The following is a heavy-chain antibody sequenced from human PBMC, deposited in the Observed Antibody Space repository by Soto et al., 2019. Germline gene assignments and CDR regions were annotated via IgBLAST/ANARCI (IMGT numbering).Heavy chain of an antibody. CDR1: GFTLSYYA. J-gene: IGHJ4*02. V-gene: IGHV3-64*01. D-gene: IGHD2-21*02. CDR3: AREPPKCGSDCYLLDY. Sequence: PGGSLRLSCAASGFTLSYYAMHWVRQAPGKGLEYVSVIGADGGSTYYANSVKGRFTISRDNSKSTLYLQMGSLRAEDTAVYYCAREPPKCGSDCYLLDYWGQGT. CDR2: IGADGGST.